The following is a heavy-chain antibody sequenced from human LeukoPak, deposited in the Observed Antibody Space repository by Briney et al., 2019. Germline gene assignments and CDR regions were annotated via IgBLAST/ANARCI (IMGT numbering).Heavy chain of an antibody. Sequence: GGSLRLSCAASGFTFSSYGMHWVRQAPGKGLEWVAFIRYDGSNKYYADSVKGRFTISRDNSKNTLYLQMNSLRAEDTAEYYCANAPGDAFDIWGQGTMVTVSS. CDR2: IRYDGSNK. V-gene: IGHV3-30*02. CDR1: GFTFSSYG. CDR3: ANAPGDAFDI. J-gene: IGHJ3*02.